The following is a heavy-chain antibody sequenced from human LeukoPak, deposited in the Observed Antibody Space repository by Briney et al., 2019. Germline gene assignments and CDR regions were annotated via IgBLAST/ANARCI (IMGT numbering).Heavy chain of an antibody. J-gene: IGHJ4*02. D-gene: IGHD3-10*02. Sequence: SETLSLTCAVSGGSISSGDYYWSWIRQPAGKGLEWIGRIYSTGSTTYNPSLRSRVIISLDTSKTQFSLKLTSATAADTAVYYRAGEPRFGDYFFYSWGQGTLVTVS. CDR1: GGSISSGDYY. CDR3: AGEPRFGDYFFYS. V-gene: IGHV4-61*02. CDR2: IYSTGST.